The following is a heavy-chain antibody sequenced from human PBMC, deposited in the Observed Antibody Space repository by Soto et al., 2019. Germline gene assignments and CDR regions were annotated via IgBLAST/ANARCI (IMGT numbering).Heavy chain of an antibody. V-gene: IGHV4-38-2*02. CDR1: GYSISSGYY. Sequence: PSETLSLTCCVSGYSISSGYYWGWIRQLPGKGLEWIGNIYHSGSTYYNPSLKSRVTISVDTSKNQFSLKLTSVTAADTAVYQCARVKPSSYGMDVWGQGTTVTVSS. CDR2: IYHSGST. J-gene: IGHJ6*02. CDR3: ARVKPSSYGMDV.